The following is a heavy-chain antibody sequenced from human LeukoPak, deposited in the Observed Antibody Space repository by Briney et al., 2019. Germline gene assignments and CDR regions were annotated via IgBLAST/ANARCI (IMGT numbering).Heavy chain of an antibody. V-gene: IGHV3-48*03. D-gene: IGHD4-17*01. CDR1: GFTFSSYE. CDR2: ISSSGSTI. J-gene: IGHJ4*02. Sequence: GGSLRLSCAASGFTFSSYEMNWFRQAPGKGLEWVSYISSSGSTIYYADSVKGRFTISRDNAKNSLYLQMNSLRAEDTAVYYCASSPSTTVTTLFDYWGQGTLVTVSS. CDR3: ASSPSTTVTTLFDY.